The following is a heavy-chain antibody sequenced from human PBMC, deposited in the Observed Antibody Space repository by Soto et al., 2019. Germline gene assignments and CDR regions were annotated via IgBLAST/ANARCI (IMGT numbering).Heavy chain of an antibody. D-gene: IGHD3-22*01. CDR2: IYYSGST. J-gene: IGHJ3*02. Sequence: SETLSLTCTVSGGSISSYYWSWIRQPPGKGLEWIGYIYYSGSTNYNPSLKSRVTISVDTSKNQFSLKLSSVTAADTAVYYCARVTTMIRAFDIWGRGTMVTVSS. V-gene: IGHV4-59*01. CDR1: GGSISSYY. CDR3: ARVTTMIRAFDI.